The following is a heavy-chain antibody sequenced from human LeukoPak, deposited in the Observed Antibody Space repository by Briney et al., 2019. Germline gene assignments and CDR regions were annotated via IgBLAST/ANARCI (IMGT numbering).Heavy chain of an antibody. CDR3: SRDSARRDGYNFDY. Sequence: GGSLRLSCSASGFTFSTYAMHWVRQAPGKGLQWVALISYDGSIKHYADSVKGRFTISRDNSKNTLYLQMNTLRAEDTALYYCSRDSARRDGYNFDYWGQGTLVTVSS. D-gene: IGHD5-24*01. CDR1: GFTFSTYA. CDR2: ISYDGSIK. J-gene: IGHJ4*02. V-gene: IGHV3-30*04.